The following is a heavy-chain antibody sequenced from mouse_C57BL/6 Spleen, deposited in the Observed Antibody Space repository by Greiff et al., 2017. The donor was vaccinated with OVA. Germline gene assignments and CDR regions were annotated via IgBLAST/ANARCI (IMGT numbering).Heavy chain of an antibody. J-gene: IGHJ2*01. CDR1: GYTFTSYW. V-gene: IGHV1-64*01. CDR2: IHPNSGST. D-gene: IGHD4-1*02. Sequence: QVPLQQPGAELVKPGASVKLSCKASGYTFTSYWMHWVKQRPGQGLEWIGMIHPNSGSTNYNEKFKSKATLTVDKSSSTAYMQLSSLTSEDSAVYYCASYAPTGPFDYWGQGTTLTVSS. CDR3: ASYAPTGPFDY.